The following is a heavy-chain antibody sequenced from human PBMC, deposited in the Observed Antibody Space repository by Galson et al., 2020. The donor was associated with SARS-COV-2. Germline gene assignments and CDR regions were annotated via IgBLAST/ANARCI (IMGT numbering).Heavy chain of an antibody. J-gene: IGHJ4*02. Sequence: GGSLRLSCRASGFTFSSSAMHWVRQAPARGLEWVAIISYDGTKRYNLDPVKGRFTISRDNSNNTLYLQMDSLTTEDTAVYYCARETDDYTSSWYDYWGQGTLGTGSS. D-gene: IGHD6-13*01. CDR2: ISYDGTKR. V-gene: IGHV3-30*04. CDR3: ARETDDYTSSWYDY. CDR1: GFTFSSSA.